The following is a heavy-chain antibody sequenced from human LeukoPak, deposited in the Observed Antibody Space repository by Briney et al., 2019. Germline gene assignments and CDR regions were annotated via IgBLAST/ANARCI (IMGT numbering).Heavy chain of an antibody. D-gene: IGHD2-2*01. CDR2: ISYDGSNK. J-gene: IGHJ4*02. CDR3: ARDPFRCSSTSCRGGYYFDY. V-gene: IGHV3-30-3*01. Sequence: GGSLRLSCAASGFTFSSYAMHWVRQAPGKGLEWVAVISYDGSNKYYADSVKGRFTISRDNSKNTLYLQMNSLRAEDTAVYYCARDPFRCSSTSCRGGYYFDYWGQGTLVTVSS. CDR1: GFTFSSYA.